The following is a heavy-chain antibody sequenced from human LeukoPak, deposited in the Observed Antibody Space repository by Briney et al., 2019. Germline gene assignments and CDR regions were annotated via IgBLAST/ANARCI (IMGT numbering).Heavy chain of an antibody. CDR3: AKDQPGHGGNSGYYFDY. V-gene: IGHV3-30*02. CDR1: GFTFSSYG. CDR2: IRYDGSNK. J-gene: IGHJ4*02. Sequence: GGSLRLSCAASGFTFSSYGMHWVRQAPGKGLEWVAFIRYDGSNKYYADSVKGRFTISRDNSKNTLYLQMNSLRAEDTAVCYCAKDQPGHGGNSGYYFDYWGQGTLVTVSS. D-gene: IGHD4-23*01.